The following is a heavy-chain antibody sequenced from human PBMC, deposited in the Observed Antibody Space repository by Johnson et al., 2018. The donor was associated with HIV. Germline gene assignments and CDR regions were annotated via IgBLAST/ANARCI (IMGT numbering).Heavy chain of an antibody. V-gene: IGHV3-33*08. Sequence: QVQLLESGGGVVQPGRSLRLSCAASGFSFSNFAMDWVRQAPGKGLEWVAFIRYDGSNKHYADSVKGRLTISRDNSKSTLILQMNSLRAEDTAVYYCAKGIAAAATGAFDIWGQGTMVTVSS. D-gene: IGHD6-13*01. CDR3: AKGIAAAATGAFDI. J-gene: IGHJ3*02. CDR2: IRYDGSNK. CDR1: GFSFSNFA.